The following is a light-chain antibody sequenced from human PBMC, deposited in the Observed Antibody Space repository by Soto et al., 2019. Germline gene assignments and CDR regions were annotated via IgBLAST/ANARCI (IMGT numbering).Light chain of an antibody. CDR1: QSVSSN. CDR3: QQYNNWPRT. J-gene: IGKJ1*01. Sequence: IVLTHSPATLSLSPGEIATLSCRASQSVSSNLAWYQQKPGQAPRLLIYGASTRATGIPARFSGSGSGTEFTLTISSLQSEDFAVYYCQQYNNWPRTFGHGTKVDIK. CDR2: GAS. V-gene: IGKV3-15*01.